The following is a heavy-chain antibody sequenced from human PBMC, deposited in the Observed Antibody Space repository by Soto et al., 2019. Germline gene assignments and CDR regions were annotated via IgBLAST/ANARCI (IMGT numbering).Heavy chain of an antibody. V-gene: IGHV3-21*01. CDR3: AREWATSRYYYGMDV. Sequence: GGSLRLSCAASGFTFSSYGMHWVRQAPGKGLEWVSSITSSSSYIYYADSVKGRFTISRDNAKNSLYLQMNSLRVEDTAVYYCAREWATSRYYYGMDVWGQGTTVTVSS. CDR2: ITSSSSYI. D-gene: IGHD1-26*01. J-gene: IGHJ6*02. CDR1: GFTFSSYG.